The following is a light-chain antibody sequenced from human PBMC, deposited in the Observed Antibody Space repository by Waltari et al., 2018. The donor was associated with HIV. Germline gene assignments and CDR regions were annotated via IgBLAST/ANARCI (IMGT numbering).Light chain of an antibody. J-gene: IGLJ2*01. Sequence: QSVLTQPPSVSAAPGQKVTISCSGRSYNIGNNYVSWYQQLPGTAPKLLIYDNNKRPSGIPDRFSGSKSGTSATLGITGLQTGDEADYYCGTWDSSLSAVVFGGGTKLTVL. V-gene: IGLV1-51*01. CDR1: SYNIGNNY. CDR2: DNN. CDR3: GTWDSSLSAVV.